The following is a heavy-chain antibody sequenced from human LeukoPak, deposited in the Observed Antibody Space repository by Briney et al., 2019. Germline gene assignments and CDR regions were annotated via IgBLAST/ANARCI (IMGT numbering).Heavy chain of an antibody. V-gene: IGHV3-48*04. J-gene: IGHJ4*02. D-gene: IGHD2-2*02. CDR1: GFTFSRYT. CDR3: ARDQRYCSSTSCYRGTWGY. Sequence: GSLRLSCAASGFTFSRYTMNWVRQAPGKGLEWVSYISSSSSTIYYADSVKGRFTISRDNAKNSLYLQMNSLRAEDTAVYYCARDQRYCSSTSCYRGTWGYWGQGTLVTVSS. CDR2: ISSSSSTI.